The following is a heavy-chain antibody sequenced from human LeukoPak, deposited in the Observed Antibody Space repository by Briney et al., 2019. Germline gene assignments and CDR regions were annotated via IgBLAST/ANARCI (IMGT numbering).Heavy chain of an antibody. CDR1: GGSISGGGYY. J-gene: IGHJ4*02. CDR2: IYYSGST. V-gene: IGHV4-31*03. CDR3: AREEYSGYVEA. D-gene: IGHD5-12*01. Sequence: PSETLSLTCTVSGGSISGGGYYWSWIRQHPGKGLEWIGYIYYSGSTYYNPSLKSRVTISVDTSKNQFSPKLSSVTAADTAVYYCAREEYSGYVEAWGQGTLVTVSS.